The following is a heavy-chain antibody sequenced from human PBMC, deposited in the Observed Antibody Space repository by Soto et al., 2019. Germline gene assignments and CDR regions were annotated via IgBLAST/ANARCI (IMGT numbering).Heavy chain of an antibody. CDR2: IYYSGST. J-gene: IGHJ6*02. Sequence: SEALPRTCTGSSGSISSDYWSWIRQPPGKGLEWIGYIYYSGSTNYNPSLKSRVTISVDTSKNQFSLKLSSVTAADTAVYYCARAVIGYSGYDSGEYYYGMEACGHGTTAT. V-gene: IGHV4-59*01. CDR1: SGSISSDY. CDR3: ARAVIGYSGYDSGEYYYGMEA. D-gene: IGHD5-12*01.